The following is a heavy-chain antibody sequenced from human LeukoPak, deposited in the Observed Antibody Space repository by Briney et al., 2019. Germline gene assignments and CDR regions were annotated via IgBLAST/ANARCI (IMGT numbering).Heavy chain of an antibody. D-gene: IGHD6-19*01. V-gene: IGHV3-7*01. CDR3: ARDDKAVAGTYYYYYMDV. Sequence: GGSLRLSCAASGFTFSTYWMNWFRQTPGKVLEWGAKIKADGGEKDHVASVKGRFNISRDNAKNSLYLQMNSLRAEDTAVYYCARDDKAVAGTYYYYYMDVWGKGTTVTVSS. CDR2: IKADGGEK. J-gene: IGHJ6*03. CDR1: GFTFSTYW.